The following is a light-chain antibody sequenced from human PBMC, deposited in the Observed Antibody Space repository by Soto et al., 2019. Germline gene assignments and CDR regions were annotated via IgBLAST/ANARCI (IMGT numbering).Light chain of an antibody. CDR2: GVT. J-gene: IGLJ1*01. V-gene: IGLV2-14*01. CDR3: FSHRSGDSHV. CDR1: SSDIGAYNY. Sequence: QSALTQPASVSGSPGQSITISCTGTSSDIGAYNYVSWYQQYPGKAPKLMIYGVTNRPSGVSNRFSGSKTGNTASPTISGLQAEDEADYYCFSHRSGDSHVFGTGTKV.